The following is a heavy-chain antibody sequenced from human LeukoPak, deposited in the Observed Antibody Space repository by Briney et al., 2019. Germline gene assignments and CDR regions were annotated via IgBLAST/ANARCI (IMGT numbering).Heavy chain of an antibody. D-gene: IGHD3-10*01. J-gene: IGHJ4*02. CDR1: GFTFSGYA. V-gene: IGHV3-23*01. CDR3: AKGYYASGSSLSAFDS. Sequence: GGSMRLSCAASGFTFSGYAMNWVRQAPGKGLEWVSVIRSSGDSAYYADFVKGRFTISRDNSKNTLYLQMNSLRAEDTAVYYCAKGYYASGSSLSAFDSWGQGTLVTVSS. CDR2: IRSSGDSA.